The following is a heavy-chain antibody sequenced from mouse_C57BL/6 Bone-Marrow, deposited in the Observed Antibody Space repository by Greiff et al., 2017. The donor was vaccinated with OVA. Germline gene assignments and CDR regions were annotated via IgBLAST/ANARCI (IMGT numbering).Heavy chain of an antibody. CDR1: GFTFSSYA. Sequence: EVQLVESGEGLVKPGGSLKLSCAASGFTFSSYAMSWVRQTPEKRLEWVAYISSGGDYIYYADTVKGRFTISRDNARNTLYLQMSSLKSEDTAMYYCTRGYGSRPHFDVWGTGTTVTVSS. J-gene: IGHJ1*03. CDR3: TRGYGSRPHFDV. V-gene: IGHV5-9-1*02. D-gene: IGHD1-1*01. CDR2: ISSGGDYI.